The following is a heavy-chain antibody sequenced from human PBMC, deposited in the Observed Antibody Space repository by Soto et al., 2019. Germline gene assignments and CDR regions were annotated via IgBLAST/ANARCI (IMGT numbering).Heavy chain of an antibody. J-gene: IGHJ2*01. CDR3: ARGYCSGGSCYPVDWYFDL. D-gene: IGHD2-15*01. Sequence: QVQLVQSGAEVKKPGASVKVSCKASGYTFTSYGISWVRQAPGQGLEWMGWISAYNGNTNYAQKLQGRVTMTTDTSPSTAYMELRSLRSDDTAVYYCARGYCSGGSCYPVDWYFDLWGRGTLVTVSS. CDR1: GYTFTSYG. V-gene: IGHV1-18*01. CDR2: ISAYNGNT.